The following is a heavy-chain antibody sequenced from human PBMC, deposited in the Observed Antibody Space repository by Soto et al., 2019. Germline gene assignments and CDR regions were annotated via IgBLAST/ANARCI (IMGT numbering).Heavy chain of an antibody. CDR2: VYSSGGT. CDR3: ARGQRFSDWFDP. Sequence: SETLSLTCIVSGGSMSSYYWTWIRQPAGKGLEWIGRVYSSGGTHYNPSLKSRVTISLDTSKNQFSLRLLSVTDADTAVHYCARGQRFSDWFDPWGQGTLVTVSS. V-gene: IGHV4-4*07. J-gene: IGHJ5*02. CDR1: GGSMSSYY. D-gene: IGHD3-3*01.